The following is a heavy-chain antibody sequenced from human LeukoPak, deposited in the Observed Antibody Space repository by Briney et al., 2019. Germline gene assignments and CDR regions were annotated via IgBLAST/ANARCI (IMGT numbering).Heavy chain of an antibody. D-gene: IGHD1-26*01. CDR2: IYYSGIT. Sequence: SETLSLTCTVSAGSISSGDYYWSWIRQPPGKGLEGIGYIYYSGITYYNPSLNGRVTISVDTSKKQFSLKLTSLTAADTTVYYWARGLAVGPLHFDYRRQGTVVTLSS. V-gene: IGHV4-30-4*08. CDR3: ARGLAVGPLHFDY. CDR1: AGSISSGDYY. J-gene: IGHJ4*02.